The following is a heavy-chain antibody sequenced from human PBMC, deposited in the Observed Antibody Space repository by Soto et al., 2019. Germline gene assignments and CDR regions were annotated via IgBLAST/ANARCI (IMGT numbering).Heavy chain of an antibody. Sequence: QPGGSLRLSCAASGFTFSSYAMSWVRQAPGKGLEWVSAISGSGGSTYYADSVKGRFTISRDNSKNTLYLQMNSLRAEDTAVYYCAKDPVFWSGPSSRFDYWGQGTLVTVSS. D-gene: IGHD3-3*01. V-gene: IGHV3-23*01. CDR3: AKDPVFWSGPSSRFDY. J-gene: IGHJ4*02. CDR2: ISGSGGST. CDR1: GFTFSSYA.